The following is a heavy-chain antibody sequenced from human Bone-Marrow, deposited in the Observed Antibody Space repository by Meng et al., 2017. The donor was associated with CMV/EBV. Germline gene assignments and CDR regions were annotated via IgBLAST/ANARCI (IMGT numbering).Heavy chain of an antibody. J-gene: IGHJ4*02. D-gene: IGHD6-25*01. V-gene: IGHV3-15*01. CDR3: TTGGTSVY. CDR2: IKSKTDGETT. Sequence: GESLKISCAASGFTFSNAWMSWVRQAPGKGLEWVGRIKSKTDGETTDYAAPVKGRFTISRDDSKNTLELQMNSLKSEDTDVYYCTTGGTSVYWGQGTLVTVSS. CDR1: GFTFSNAW.